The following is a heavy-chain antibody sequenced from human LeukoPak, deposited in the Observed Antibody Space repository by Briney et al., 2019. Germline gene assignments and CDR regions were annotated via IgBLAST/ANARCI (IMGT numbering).Heavy chain of an antibody. D-gene: IGHD3-10*01. CDR1: GYSITRSYY. CDR3: ARGFGELLDYYYMDV. V-gene: IGHV4-38-2*02. CDR2: IYHSGTT. J-gene: IGHJ6*03. Sequence: SSETLSLTCTVSGYSITRSYYWGWIRQPPGKGLEWIGSIYHSGTTYYNPSLKSRVTISVDTSKNQFSLKLSSVTAAGTAVYYCARGFGELLDYYYMDVWGKGTTVTISS.